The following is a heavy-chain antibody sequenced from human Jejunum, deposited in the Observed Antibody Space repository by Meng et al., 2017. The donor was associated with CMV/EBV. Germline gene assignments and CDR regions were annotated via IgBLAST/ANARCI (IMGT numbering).Heavy chain of an antibody. CDR3: AKDPHDFWSGYFVDY. V-gene: IGHV3-30*02. CDR1: FTFSSYG. J-gene: IGHJ4*02. Sequence: FTFSSYGIHWVRQAPGKGLEWVAYIRYDEDKKCNVELVKGRFTISRDNSKNTVYLQMNSLRDDDTALYYCAKDPHDFWSGYFVDYWGQGTLVTVSS. CDR2: IRYDEDKK. D-gene: IGHD3-3*01.